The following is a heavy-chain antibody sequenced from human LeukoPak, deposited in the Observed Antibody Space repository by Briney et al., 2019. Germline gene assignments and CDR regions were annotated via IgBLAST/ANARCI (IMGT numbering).Heavy chain of an antibody. CDR1: RFAFSTYA. J-gene: IGHJ4*02. D-gene: IGHD1-14*01. V-gene: IGHV3-23*01. CDR3: ANYRKPQGLDY. CDR2: ISSNGADT. Sequence: GSLRLSCAVSRFAFSTYAMTWVRQAPGQGLEYVSTISSNGADTYYADSVKGRFTISRDNSKNTPYLQMTSLRVEDTAVYYCANYRKPQGLDYWGQGTLVTVSS.